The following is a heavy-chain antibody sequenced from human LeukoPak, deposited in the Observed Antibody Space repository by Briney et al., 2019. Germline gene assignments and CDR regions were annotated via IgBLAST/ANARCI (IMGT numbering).Heavy chain of an antibody. D-gene: IGHD6-13*01. J-gene: IGHJ4*02. Sequence: GGSLRLSCAASGFTVSSNYMSWVRQAPGKGLEWVSVIYSGGSTYYADSVKGRFTISRDNAKNSLYLQMNSLRAEDTAVYYCARSAGGYSSSWYVDYWGQGTLVTVSS. CDR3: ARSAGGYSSSWYVDY. CDR1: GFTVSSNY. V-gene: IGHV3-66*01. CDR2: IYSGGST.